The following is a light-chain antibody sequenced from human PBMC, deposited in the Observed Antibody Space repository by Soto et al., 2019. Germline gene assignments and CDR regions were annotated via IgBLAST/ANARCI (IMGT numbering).Light chain of an antibody. CDR1: QNVSTY. CDR2: DAS. Sequence: EIVLTQSPATLSLSPGERATLSCRASQNVSTYLAWYQQKPGQAPRLLIYDASNRATGIPARFSGRGSGTDFTLTISSLEPKDFAVYYCQQRTNWLTFGPGTKVDIK. J-gene: IGKJ3*01. CDR3: QQRTNWLT. V-gene: IGKV3-11*01.